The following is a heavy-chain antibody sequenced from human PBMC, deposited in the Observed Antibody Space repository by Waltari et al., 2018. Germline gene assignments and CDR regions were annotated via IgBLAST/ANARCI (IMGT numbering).Heavy chain of an antibody. CDR1: GGSISSYY. V-gene: IGHV4-59*01. J-gene: IGHJ4*02. CDR2: IYYSGGT. D-gene: IGHD6-25*01. CDR3: ARSGYDHLYYFDY. Sequence: QVQLQESGPGLVKPSETLSLTCTVSGGSISSYYWSWIRQPPGKGLEWIGYIYYSGGTNYNPSLKSRVTISVDTSKNQFSLKLSSVTAADTAVYYCARSGYDHLYYFDYWGQGTLVTVSS.